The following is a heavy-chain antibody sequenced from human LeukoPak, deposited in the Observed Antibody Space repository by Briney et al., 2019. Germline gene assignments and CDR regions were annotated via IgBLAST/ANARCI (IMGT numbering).Heavy chain of an antibody. D-gene: IGHD6-13*01. CDR2: IKEDGSEK. J-gene: IGHJ6*03. Sequence: GGSLRLSCAASGFTFTNYLMSWVRQAPGKGLEWVANIKEDGSEKYYVDSVKGRFTISRDNAKNSLYLQMISLRTEDTAVYYCARSPYMSSSWCRHYYDYMDVWGRGTTVTVSS. V-gene: IGHV3-7*01. CDR1: GFTFTNYL. CDR3: ARSPYMSSSWCRHYYDYMDV.